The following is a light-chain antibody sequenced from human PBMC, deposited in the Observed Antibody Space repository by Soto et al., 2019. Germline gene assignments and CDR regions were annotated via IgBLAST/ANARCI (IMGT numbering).Light chain of an antibody. CDR1: TSNIGSNT. CDR2: TND. J-gene: IGLJ2*01. Sequence: QSVLTQPPSASGTPGQRVTISCSGGTSNIGSNTVSWYRQVPGTAPEVLIYTNDQSPSGVSDRFSGSKSGTSASLAISGLQSDDEGDYYCATWDDSLHGLLFGGGAKVTGL. V-gene: IGLV1-44*01. CDR3: ATWDDSLHGLL.